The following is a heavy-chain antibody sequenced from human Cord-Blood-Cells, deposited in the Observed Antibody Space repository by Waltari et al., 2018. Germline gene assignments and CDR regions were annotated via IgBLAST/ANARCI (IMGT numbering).Heavy chain of an antibody. CDR1: GNSFTSSW. Sequence: EVQLVQSGAEVKKPGESLKISCKVSGNSFTSSWLGGFPQLPGKGLEWMGIIYPGDSDTRYSPSFQGQVTISADKSISTAYLQWSSLKASDTAMYYCARLTGDPNPFHFDYWGQGTLVTVSS. D-gene: IGHD7-27*01. J-gene: IGHJ4*02. V-gene: IGHV5-51*01. CDR3: ARLTGDPNPFHFDY. CDR2: IYPGDSDT.